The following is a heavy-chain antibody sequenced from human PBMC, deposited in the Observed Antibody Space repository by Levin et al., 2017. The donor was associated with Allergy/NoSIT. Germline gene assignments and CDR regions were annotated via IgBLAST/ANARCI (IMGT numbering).Heavy chain of an antibody. CDR2: IYSSAST. J-gene: IGHJ3*02. CDR1: GGSINSVAHY. CDR3: ARVEAPLSYGAEATFAFDI. D-gene: IGHD4/OR15-4a*01. Sequence: SQTLSLPCTVSGGSINSVAHYWSWVRQHPGKGLEWIGYIYSSASTYYNPSLRSRVTVSVDTSKNQFSLRLTSVTAADTAVYFCARVEAPLSYGAEATFAFDIWGRGTLVTVSS. V-gene: IGHV4-31*03.